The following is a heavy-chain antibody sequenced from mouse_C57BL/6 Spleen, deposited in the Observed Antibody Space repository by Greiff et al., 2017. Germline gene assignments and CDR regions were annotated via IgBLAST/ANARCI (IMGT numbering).Heavy chain of an antibody. CDR1: GYTFTGYW. CDR3: ARDGSSYEEDYFDY. J-gene: IGHJ2*01. Sequence: VQLQESGAELMKPGASVKLSCKATGYTFTGYWIEWVKQRPGHGLEWIGEILPGSGGTNYNEKFKGKATFTADTSSNTAYMQLSSLTTEDSAIYYCARDGSSYEEDYFDYWGQGTTLTVSS. CDR2: ILPGSGGT. V-gene: IGHV1-9*01. D-gene: IGHD1-1*01.